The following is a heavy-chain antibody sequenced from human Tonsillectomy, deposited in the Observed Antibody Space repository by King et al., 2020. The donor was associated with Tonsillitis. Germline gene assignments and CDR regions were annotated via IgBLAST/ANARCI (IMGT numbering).Heavy chain of an antibody. D-gene: IGHD1-26*01. CDR1: GFPFSSYA. CDR2: ISGSGGST. CDR3: AKDGEILAPTQPRQDD. Sequence: VPLVESWGGLVQPGGSLILSCAASGFPFSSYAMSWVRQAPGKGLEWVSAISGSGGSTYYADSVKGRFTISRDNSKNTLYLQMNSLRAEDTAVYYCAKDGEILAPTQPRQDDGGQGTLVTVAA. J-gene: IGHJ4*02. V-gene: IGHV3-23*04.